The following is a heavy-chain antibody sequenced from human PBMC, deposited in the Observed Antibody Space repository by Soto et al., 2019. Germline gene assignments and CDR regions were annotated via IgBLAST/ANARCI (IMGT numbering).Heavy chain of an antibody. D-gene: IGHD3-22*01. CDR1: GFTFSSYA. V-gene: IGHV3-23*01. Sequence: EVQLLESGGGLVQPGGSLRLSCAASGFTFSSYAMSWVRQAPGKGLEWVSAISGSGGSTYYADSVKGRFTISRDNSNNTLYLEMNSLRAEDTAVYYCATSSSRGITMLVAHPGYWGQGTLVTVSS. CDR3: ATSSSRGITMLVAHPGY. J-gene: IGHJ4*02. CDR2: ISGSGGST.